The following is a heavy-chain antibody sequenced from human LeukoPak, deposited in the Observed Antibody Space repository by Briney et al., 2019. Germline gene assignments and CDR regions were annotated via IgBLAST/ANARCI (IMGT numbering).Heavy chain of an antibody. CDR1: GFTFSSYT. D-gene: IGHD6-13*01. Sequence: GGSLRLSCAASGFTFSSYTMNWVRQAPGKGLEWVSSISGSSSYIYYADSVKGRFTISRDNSKNTLYLQMNSLRAEDTAVYYCAKDRAGLDYWGQGTLVTVSS. CDR2: ISGSSSYI. CDR3: AKDRAGLDY. V-gene: IGHV3-21*04. J-gene: IGHJ4*02.